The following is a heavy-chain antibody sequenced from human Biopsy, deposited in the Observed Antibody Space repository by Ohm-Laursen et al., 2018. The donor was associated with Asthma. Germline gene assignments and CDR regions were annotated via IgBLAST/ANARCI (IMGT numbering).Heavy chain of an antibody. CDR1: GGSIRSHD. J-gene: IGHJ5*02. D-gene: IGHD2-15*01. Sequence: GTLSLTCTVSGGSIRSHDWTWIRLPPGKGLEDIGDVSHTGSTNYNPSLKSRVTMSLDTSKNQFSLRLTSVTPADTAVYYCARLADCSGGACYSYGWFDPWGHGTRVTVSS. CDR2: VSHTGST. V-gene: IGHV4-59*11. CDR3: ARLADCSGGACYSYGWFDP.